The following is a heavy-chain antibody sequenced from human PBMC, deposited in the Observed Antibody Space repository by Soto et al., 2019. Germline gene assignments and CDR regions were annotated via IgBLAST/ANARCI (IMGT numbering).Heavy chain of an antibody. CDR3: ARDNSYGSGPYYFDY. CDR1: GYTFTSYG. Sequence: GASVKVSCKASGYTFTSYGISWVRQAPGQGLEWMGWISAYNGNTNYAQKLQGRVTMTTDTSTSTAYMELRSLRSDDTAVYYCARDNSYGSGPYYFDYWGQGTLVTVSS. V-gene: IGHV1-18*01. CDR2: ISAYNGNT. J-gene: IGHJ4*02. D-gene: IGHD5-18*01.